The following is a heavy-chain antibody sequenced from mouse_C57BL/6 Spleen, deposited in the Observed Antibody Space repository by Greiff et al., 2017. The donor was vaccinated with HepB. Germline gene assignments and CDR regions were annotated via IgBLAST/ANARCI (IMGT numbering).Heavy chain of an antibody. CDR2: ISPGSGST. D-gene: IGHD4-1*01. Sequence: QVQLQQPGAELVKPGASVKMSCKASGYTFTSYWITWVKQRPGQGLEWIGDISPGSGSTNYNEKFKSKATLTVDTSSSTAYMQLSSLTSEDSAVYYCARGSNWVPMDYWGQGTSVTVSS. CDR1: GYTFTSYW. V-gene: IGHV1-55*01. CDR3: ARGSNWVPMDY. J-gene: IGHJ4*01.